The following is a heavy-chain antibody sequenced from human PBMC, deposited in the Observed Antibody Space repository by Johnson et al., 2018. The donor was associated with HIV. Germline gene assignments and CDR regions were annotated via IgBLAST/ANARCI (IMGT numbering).Heavy chain of an antibody. CDR1: RFTFSSYA. V-gene: IGHV3-23*04. J-gene: IGHJ3*02. CDR2: ISGSGGST. Sequence: VQLVESGGGLVQPGGSLRLSCAASRFTFSSYAMSWVRQAPGKGLEWVSAISGSGGSTYYADSVKGRFTISRDNSKNTLYLQMNSLRAEDTAVYYCARAGAVGFDAFDIWGQGTMVTVSS. CDR3: ARAGAVGFDAFDI. D-gene: IGHD6-19*01.